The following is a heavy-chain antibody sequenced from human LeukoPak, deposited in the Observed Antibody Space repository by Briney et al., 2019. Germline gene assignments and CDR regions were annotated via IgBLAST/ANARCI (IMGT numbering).Heavy chain of an antibody. J-gene: IGHJ5*02. CDR1: GGSFSGYY. CDR3: ARTIVVVPAADKSGWFDP. D-gene: IGHD2-2*01. Sequence: SETLSLTCAVYGGSFSGYYWSWIRQPPGKGLEWIGEINHSGSTNYNPSLKSRVTISVDTSKNQFSLKLSFVTAADTAVYYCARTIVVVPAADKSGWFDPWGQGTLVTVSS. V-gene: IGHV4-34*01. CDR2: INHSGST.